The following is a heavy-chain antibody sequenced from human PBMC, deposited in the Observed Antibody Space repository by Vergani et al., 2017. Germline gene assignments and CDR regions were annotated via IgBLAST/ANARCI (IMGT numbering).Heavy chain of an antibody. J-gene: IGHJ5*02. CDR1: GLTLSSYG. Sequence: QVQLVESGGGVVQPGGSMSLSCSASGLTLSSYGVHWVRQAPGRGLESVTFTRPHEDGAFYSDSVRGRFTVSRDNSKNTLYLEMNRLNVDDTAIYYCGKTQGTVVGTWWFDPWGQGTPVTVSS. CDR2: TRPHEDGA. CDR3: GKTQGTVVGTWWFDP. V-gene: IGHV3-30*02. D-gene: IGHD1-7*01.